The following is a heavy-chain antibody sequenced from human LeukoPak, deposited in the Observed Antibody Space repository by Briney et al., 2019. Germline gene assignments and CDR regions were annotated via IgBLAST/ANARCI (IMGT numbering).Heavy chain of an antibody. D-gene: IGHD3-22*01. CDR3: ANQDSSGHYLSGYFDY. Sequence: GGSLRLSYAASGFTFSSYAMSWVRQAPGKGLEWVSAISGSGGSTYYADSVKGRFTISRDNSKNTLYLRMNSLRAEDTAVYYCANQDSSGHYLSGYFDYWGQGTLVTVSS. CDR2: ISGSGGST. CDR1: GFTFSSYA. J-gene: IGHJ4*02. V-gene: IGHV3-23*01.